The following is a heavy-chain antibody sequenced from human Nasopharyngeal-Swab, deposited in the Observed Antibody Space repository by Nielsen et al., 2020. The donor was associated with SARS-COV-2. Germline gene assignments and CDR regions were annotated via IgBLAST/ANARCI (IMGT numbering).Heavy chain of an antibody. CDR3: ARLNGGVAAAGYYYYYGMDV. V-gene: IGHV5-51*01. CDR2: IYPGDSDT. D-gene: IGHD6-13*01. Sequence: SLKISCKGSAYSFTSYWIGRVRHMLGKCLEWMGIIYPGDSDTRSSPSFQGQFTISADKSICTAYLPWSSLKASDTAMYYCARLNGGVAAAGYYYYYGMDVWGKGTTVTVSS. CDR1: AYSFTSYW. J-gene: IGHJ6*04.